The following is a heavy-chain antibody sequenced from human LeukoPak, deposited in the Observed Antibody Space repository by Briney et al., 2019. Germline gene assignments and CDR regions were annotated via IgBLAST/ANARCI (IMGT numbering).Heavy chain of an antibody. CDR1: GGSFSGYY. CDR3: ARLPTSGYYYYGMDV. CDR2: INHSGST. J-gene: IGHJ6*02. D-gene: IGHD3-10*01. V-gene: IGHV4-34*01. Sequence: SGTLSLTCAVYGGSFSGYYWSWIRQPPGKGLEWIGEINHSGSTNYNPSLKSRVTISVDTSKNQFSLKLSSVTAADTAVYYCARLPTSGYYYYGMDVWGQGTTVTVSS.